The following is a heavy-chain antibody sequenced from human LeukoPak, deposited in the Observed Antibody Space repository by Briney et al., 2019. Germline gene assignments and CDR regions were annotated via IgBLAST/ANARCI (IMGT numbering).Heavy chain of an antibody. D-gene: IGHD2-21*01. V-gene: IGHV3-30-3*01. J-gene: IGHJ3*02. CDR1: GFTFSSYA. CDR2: ISYDGSNK. Sequence: PGGSLRLSCAASGFTFSSYAMHWVRQAPGKGLEWVAVISYDGSNKYYADSVKGRFTISRDNSKNTLYLQMNSLRAEDTAVYYCARDRGGYYAFDIWGQGTMVTVSS. CDR3: ARDRGGYYAFDI.